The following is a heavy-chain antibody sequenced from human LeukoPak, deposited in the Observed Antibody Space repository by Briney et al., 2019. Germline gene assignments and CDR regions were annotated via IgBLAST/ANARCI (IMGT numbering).Heavy chain of an antibody. CDR2: MNPNSGNT. D-gene: IGHD3-3*01. V-gene: IGHV1-8*01. J-gene: IGHJ4*02. CDR3: ARARLPYYDFWSGYNHYDY. Sequence: ASVKVSCKASGYTFTSYDINWVRQATGQGLEWMGWMNPNSGNTGYAQKFQGRVTMTRNTYISTAYMELSSLRSEDTAVYYCARARLPYYDFWSGYNHYDYWGQGTLVTVSS. CDR1: GYTFTSYD.